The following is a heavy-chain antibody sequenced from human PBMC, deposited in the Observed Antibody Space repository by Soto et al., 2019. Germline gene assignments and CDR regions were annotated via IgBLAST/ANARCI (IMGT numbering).Heavy chain of an antibody. Sequence: KTSETLSLTCAVSGYSISSGYYWGWIRQPPGKGLEWIGSIYHSGSTYYNPSLKSRVTISVDTSKNQFSLKLSSVTAADTAVYYWARGSVDFWSGYHDFHFDYWGQGTLVTVSS. CDR1: GYSISSGYY. D-gene: IGHD3-3*01. CDR3: ARGSVDFWSGYHDFHFDY. V-gene: IGHV4-38-2*01. CDR2: IYHSGST. J-gene: IGHJ4*02.